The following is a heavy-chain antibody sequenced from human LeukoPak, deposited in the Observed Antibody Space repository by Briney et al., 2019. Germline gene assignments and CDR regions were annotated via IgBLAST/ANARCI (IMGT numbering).Heavy chain of an antibody. Sequence: SETLSLTCSVSGGSITTYDWSWIRQPPGRGLEWIGFVYYNGYTSYNPSLKSRVSMSVDTSDNQFSLKLSSVTAADTAVYYCARGRSTGTTAQLDYWGQGTLVTVSS. CDR1: GGSITTYD. J-gene: IGHJ4*02. V-gene: IGHV4-59*01. CDR2: VYYNGYT. CDR3: ARGRSTGTTAQLDY. D-gene: IGHD1-1*01.